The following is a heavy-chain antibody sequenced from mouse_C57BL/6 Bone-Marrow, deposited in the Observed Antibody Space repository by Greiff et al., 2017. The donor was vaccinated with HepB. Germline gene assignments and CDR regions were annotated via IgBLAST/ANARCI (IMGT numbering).Heavy chain of an antibody. CDR3: ARDNYGSSYGWYFDV. Sequence: EVMLVESEGGLVQPGSSMKLSCTASGFTFSDYYMAWVRQVPEKGLEWVANINYDGSSTYYLDSLKSRFIISRDNAKNILYLQMSSLKSEDTATYYCARDNYGSSYGWYFDVWGTGTTVTVSS. CDR1: GFTFSDYY. D-gene: IGHD1-1*01. V-gene: IGHV5-16*01. CDR2: INYDGSST. J-gene: IGHJ1*03.